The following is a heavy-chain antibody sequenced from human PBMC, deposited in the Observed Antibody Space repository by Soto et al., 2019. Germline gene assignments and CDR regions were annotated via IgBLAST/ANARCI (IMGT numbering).Heavy chain of an antibody. CDR1: GDSVSSNSAG. J-gene: IGHJ6*02. D-gene: IGHD3-10*01. CDR2: TYYKSKWNN. Sequence: SQALSLTCVISGDSVSSNSAGWNWIRQSPSRGLEWLGRTYYKSKWNNDYALSVKSRITINPDTSKNQFSLHLYSVTPEDTAVYYCTGITWFRGMDVWGQGTPVTVSS. CDR3: TGITWFRGMDV. V-gene: IGHV6-1*01.